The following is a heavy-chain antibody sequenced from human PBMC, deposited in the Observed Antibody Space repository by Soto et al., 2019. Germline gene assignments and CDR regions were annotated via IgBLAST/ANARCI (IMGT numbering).Heavy chain of an antibody. CDR3: AKDPNGDYVGVFFSCAPATEVYALPLRRQLGVSLRLSCAASGFTFSSYWMH. CDR1: GFTFSTYA. V-gene: IGHV3-23*01. D-gene: IGHD4-17*01. J-gene: IGHJ1*01. CDR2: IDNSGGIT. Sequence: LRLSCAASGFTFSTYAMSWVRQAPGKGLEWVSTIDNSGGITYYADSVKGRFTISRDNSKNTLYLQMNSLRAEDTAVYYCAKDPNGDYVGVFFSCAPATEVYALPLRRQLGVSLRLSCAASGFTFSSYWMHW.